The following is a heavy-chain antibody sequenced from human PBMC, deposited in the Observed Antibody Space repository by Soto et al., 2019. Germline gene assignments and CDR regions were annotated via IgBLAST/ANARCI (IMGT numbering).Heavy chain of an antibody. CDR1: GGSISSGGYY. V-gene: IGHV4-31*03. CDR2: IYYSGST. CDR3: ARLTNYDYYGSGSYLFDY. J-gene: IGHJ4*02. D-gene: IGHD3-10*01. Sequence: SETLSLTCTVSGGSISSGGYYWSWIRQHPGKGLEWIGYIYYSGSTYYNPSLKSRVTISVDTSKNQFSLKLGSVTAADTAVYYCARLTNYDYYGSGSYLFDYWGQGTLVTVSS.